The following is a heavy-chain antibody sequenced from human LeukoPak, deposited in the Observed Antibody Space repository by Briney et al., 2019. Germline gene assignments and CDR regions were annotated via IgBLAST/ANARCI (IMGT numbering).Heavy chain of an antibody. CDR2: IYHSGSGST. CDR3: AREGHDFWSGSRGWFDP. Sequence: SETLSLTCTVSGGSISSGGHSWSWIRQPPGKGLEWIGYIYHSGSGSTYYNPSLKSRVTISIDKSKNQFSLKLSSVTAADTAVYYCAREGHDFWSGSRGWFDPWGQGTLVTVSS. J-gene: IGHJ5*02. D-gene: IGHD3-3*01. CDR1: GGSISSGGHS. V-gene: IGHV4-30-2*05.